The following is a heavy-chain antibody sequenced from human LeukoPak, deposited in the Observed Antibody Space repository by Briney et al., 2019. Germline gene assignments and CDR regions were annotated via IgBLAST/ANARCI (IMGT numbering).Heavy chain of an antibody. Sequence: SETLSLTCAVYGGSFSGYYWSWIRQPPGKGLEWIGEINHSGSTNYNPSLKSRVTLSVDTSKNQFSLKLSSVTAADTAVYYCARGGYYQHNWFDPWGQGTLVTVSS. V-gene: IGHV4-34*01. J-gene: IGHJ5*02. CDR3: ARGGYYQHNWFDP. CDR1: GGSFSGYY. D-gene: IGHD3-22*01. CDR2: INHSGST.